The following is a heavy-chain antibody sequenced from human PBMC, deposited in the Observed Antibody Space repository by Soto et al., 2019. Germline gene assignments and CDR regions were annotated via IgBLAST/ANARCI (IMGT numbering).Heavy chain of an antibody. V-gene: IGHV3-33*01. J-gene: IGHJ4*02. CDR1: GFTFSNHG. D-gene: IGHD2-15*01. CDR3: ARDRGWSRSHHFDS. Sequence: QVQSVESGGGVVQPGTSLRLSCAVSGFTFSNHGMHWVRQAPGKGLEWVAFISYDGRNKDYVDSLKGRFTISRDNLKDTLFLQMTTLRADVTAVYYCARDRGWSRSHHFDSWGQGTLVTVSS. CDR2: ISYDGRNK.